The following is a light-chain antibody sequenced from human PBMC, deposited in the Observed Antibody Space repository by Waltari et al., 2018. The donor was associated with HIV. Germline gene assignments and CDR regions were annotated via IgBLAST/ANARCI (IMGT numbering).Light chain of an antibody. V-gene: IGKV1-39*01. J-gene: IGKJ3*01. Sequence: DIQMTQSPSSLSASVGDRVTITCRSSQTITDKVNWYQQKSGEAPKVLIYDASTLETDVPARFRGSGSWTDFTLTISSLQPDDFATYFCQQSFMSPLTFGPGTKVDI. CDR3: QQSFMSPLT. CDR1: QTITDK. CDR2: DAS.